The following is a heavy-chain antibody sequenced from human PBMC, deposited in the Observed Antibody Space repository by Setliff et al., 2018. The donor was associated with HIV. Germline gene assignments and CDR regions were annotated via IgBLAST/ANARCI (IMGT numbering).Heavy chain of an antibody. J-gene: IGHJ3*02. D-gene: IGHD3-10*01. Sequence: ASVKVSCKASGYTFTSYGISWVRQAPGQGLEWMGWISAYNGNTNYAQKLRGRVTMTTDTSTSTAYMELRSLRSDDTAVYYCARDRGIRRFGEVAFDIWGQGTMVTVSS. CDR1: GYTFTSYG. CDR3: ARDRGIRRFGEVAFDI. CDR2: ISAYNGNT. V-gene: IGHV1-18*01.